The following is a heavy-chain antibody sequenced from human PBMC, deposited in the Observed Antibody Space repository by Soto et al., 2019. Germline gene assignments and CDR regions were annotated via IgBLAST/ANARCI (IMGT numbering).Heavy chain of an antibody. D-gene: IGHD5-12*01. Sequence: ASVKVSCKPSGYTFTSYLIYWVRQAPGQRLEWMGWINTGNGGTKYSQKFQGRVTITRDTSASTAYMELSSLTSEDTAVYYCASGNCGYICYHDYWGQGTLVTVSS. CDR2: INTGNGGT. CDR1: GYTFTSYL. J-gene: IGHJ4*02. V-gene: IGHV1-3*04. CDR3: ASGNCGYICYHDY.